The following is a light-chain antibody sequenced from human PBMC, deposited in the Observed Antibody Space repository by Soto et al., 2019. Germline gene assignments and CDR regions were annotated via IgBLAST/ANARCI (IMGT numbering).Light chain of an antibody. Sequence: QSALTQPASVSGSPGQSITISCTGTSSDVGGHNYVSWYQQHPGKAPKLMIYEVSNRPSGVSNRFSGSKSGNTASLTISGLQAEDEADYYCSSYTSSSTLYVFGPGTNLTVL. CDR2: EVS. CDR1: SSDVGGHNY. J-gene: IGLJ1*01. V-gene: IGLV2-14*01. CDR3: SSYTSSSTLYV.